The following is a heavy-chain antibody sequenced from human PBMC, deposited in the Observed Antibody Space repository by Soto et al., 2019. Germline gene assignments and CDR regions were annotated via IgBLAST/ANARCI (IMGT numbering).Heavy chain of an antibody. CDR3: ARVGEIVGDY. CDR1: GGSIRSRGYY. J-gene: IGHJ4*02. V-gene: IGHV4-31*03. CDR2: IYYSGST. D-gene: IGHD3-10*01. Sequence: QVQLQESGPGLVQPSQTLSLTCTVSGGSIRSRGYYWSWIRQHPGKGLEWIGYIYYSGSTYYNPSLKSRVTLSVDTSKNQFSLNLNSVTAADTAVYYCARVGEIVGDYWGQGTLVTVSS.